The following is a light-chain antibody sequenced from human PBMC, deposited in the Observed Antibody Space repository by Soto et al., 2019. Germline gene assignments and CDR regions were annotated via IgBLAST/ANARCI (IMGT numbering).Light chain of an antibody. CDR1: QTISSW. CDR2: TAS. V-gene: IGKV1-5*03. Sequence: QMTQSPSSLSGSAGARVTITCRSSQTISSWLAWYQQKPGKAPKPLIYTASTLKSGVPSSFSGSGSGTESTLTISSLQPDDVATYYCQQYSSHSTVGQGTKVDIK. CDR3: QQYSSHST. J-gene: IGKJ1*01.